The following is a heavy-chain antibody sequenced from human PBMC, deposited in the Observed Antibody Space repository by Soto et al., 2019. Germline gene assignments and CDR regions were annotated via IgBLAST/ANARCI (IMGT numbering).Heavy chain of an antibody. CDR2: ISSSSSTI. D-gene: IGHD2-21*02. CDR3: ASLDCGGDCYLRPRKIRYYYYGMDV. CDR1: GFTFSSYS. J-gene: IGHJ6*02. Sequence: PGGSLRLSCAASGFTFSSYSMNWVRQAPGKGLEWVSYISSSSSTIYYADSVKGRFTISRDNAKNSLYLQMNSLRDEDTAVYYCASLDCGGDCYLRPRKIRYYYYGMDVWGQGTTVTVSS. V-gene: IGHV3-48*02.